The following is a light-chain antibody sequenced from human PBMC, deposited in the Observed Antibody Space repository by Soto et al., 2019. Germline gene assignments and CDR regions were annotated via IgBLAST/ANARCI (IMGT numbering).Light chain of an antibody. CDR3: QQYGSSPRT. Sequence: EIVLTQSPGTLSLSPGERATLSCRASQSVSSSYLAWYQQKPGQAPRLLIYGASSRATGITDRFSGSVSGTEFTLTISRLEPEDFAVYYCQQYGSSPRTFGQGTKVEIK. J-gene: IGKJ1*01. V-gene: IGKV3-20*01. CDR2: GAS. CDR1: QSVSSSY.